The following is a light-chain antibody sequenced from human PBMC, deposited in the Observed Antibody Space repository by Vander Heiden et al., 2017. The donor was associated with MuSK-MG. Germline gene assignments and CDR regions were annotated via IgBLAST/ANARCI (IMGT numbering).Light chain of an antibody. V-gene: IGKV1-39*01. Sequence: IQMTPSPSSLSASVLDRVTITCRASQSISSYLNWYQQKPGKAPKLLIYAASSLQSVVPSRFSGSGSGTDFTLTISRLQPEDFATYFCQQGYSTLTFGGGTKVEIK. J-gene: IGKJ4*01. CDR3: QQGYSTLT. CDR1: QSISSY. CDR2: AAS.